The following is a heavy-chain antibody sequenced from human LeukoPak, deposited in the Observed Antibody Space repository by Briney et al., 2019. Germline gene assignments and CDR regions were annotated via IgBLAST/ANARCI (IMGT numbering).Heavy chain of an antibody. CDR3: AKDRSDSSNWYLGDY. V-gene: IGHV3-53*01. Sequence: GGSLRLSCAASGFTVSRIYMSWVRQAPGKGLEWVSVIYSGGNTYYADSVKGRFTISRDNSKNTLYLQMNSLRADDTAVYYCAKDRSDSSNWYLGDYWGQGTLVTVSS. CDR1: GFTVSRIY. CDR2: IYSGGNT. D-gene: IGHD6-13*01. J-gene: IGHJ4*02.